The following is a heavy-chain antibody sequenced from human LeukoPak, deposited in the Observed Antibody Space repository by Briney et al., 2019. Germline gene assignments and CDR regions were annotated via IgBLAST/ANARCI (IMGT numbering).Heavy chain of an antibody. D-gene: IGHD3-22*01. Sequence: SQTLSLTCTVSGGSISSGGYYWSWTRQHPGKGLEWIGYIYYSGSTYYNPSLKSRVTISVDTSKNQFSLKLSSVTAADTAVYYCARERSYYDSSGYSFFDYWGQGTLVTVSS. CDR2: IYYSGST. V-gene: IGHV4-31*03. CDR3: ARERSYYDSSGYSFFDY. J-gene: IGHJ4*02. CDR1: GGSISSGGYY.